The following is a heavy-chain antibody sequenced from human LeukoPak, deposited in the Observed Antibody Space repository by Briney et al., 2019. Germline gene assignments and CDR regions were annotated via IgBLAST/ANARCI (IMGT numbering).Heavy chain of an antibody. CDR2: IYHSGIT. V-gene: IGHV4-38-2*02. J-gene: IGHJ4*02. CDR1: GYSISSDYY. D-gene: IGHD3-10*01. CDR3: ARVYGSGSLFFDY. Sequence: PSETLSLTCTVSGYSISSDYYWGWIRQPPGKGLEWIGSIYHSGITYYNPSLKNRVTISVDTSKNQFSLKLTSVTAADTAVYYCARVYGSGSLFFDYWGQGTLVTVSS.